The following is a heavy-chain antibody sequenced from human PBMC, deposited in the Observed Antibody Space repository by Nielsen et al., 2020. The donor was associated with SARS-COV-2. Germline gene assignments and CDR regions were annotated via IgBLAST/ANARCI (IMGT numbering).Heavy chain of an antibody. CDR2: ISSSSSYI. D-gene: IGHD2-21*02. V-gene: IGHV3-21*01. Sequence: WTRQPPGKGLEWVSSISSSSSYIYYADSVKGRFTISRDNAKNSLYLQMNSLRAEDTAVCYCARSGPKEAYCGGDCYSDAFDIWGQGTMVTVSS. J-gene: IGHJ3*02. CDR3: ARSGPKEAYCGGDCYSDAFDI.